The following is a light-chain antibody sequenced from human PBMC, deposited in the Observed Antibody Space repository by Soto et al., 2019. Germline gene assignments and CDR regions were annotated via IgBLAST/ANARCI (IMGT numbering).Light chain of an antibody. CDR2: EVS. Sequence: QSALTQPASVSGSPGQSITISCTGTSSDVGGYNYVSWYQQHPGKAPKLMIYEVSNRPSGVPDRFSGPKSGTSASLAISGLRSEDEADYYCAAWDDSLSDPVFGGGTKVTVL. V-gene: IGLV2-14*01. CDR3: AAWDDSLSDPV. CDR1: SSDVGGYNY. J-gene: IGLJ3*02.